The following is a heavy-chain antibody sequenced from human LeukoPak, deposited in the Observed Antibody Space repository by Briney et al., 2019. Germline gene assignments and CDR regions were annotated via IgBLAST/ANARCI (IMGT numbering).Heavy chain of an antibody. V-gene: IGHV4-34*01. Sequence: PSETLSLTCAVYGGSFSGYYWSWIRQPPGKGLEWIGEINHSGSTNYNPSLKSRVTISVDTSKNQFSLKLSSVTAADTAVYYCARGLITMIDYWGQGTLVTVSS. CDR3: ARGLITMIDY. CDR1: GGSFSGYY. CDR2: INHSGST. D-gene: IGHD3-22*01. J-gene: IGHJ4*02.